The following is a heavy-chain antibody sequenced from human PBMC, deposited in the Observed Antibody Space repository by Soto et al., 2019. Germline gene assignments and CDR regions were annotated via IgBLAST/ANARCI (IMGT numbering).Heavy chain of an antibody. CDR2: IYWDDDK. V-gene: IGHV2-5*02. CDR3: AHRRRYCSGGSCYYDY. Sequence: SGPTLVNPTQTLTLTCTFSGFSLSTSGVGVGWIRQPPGKALEWLALIYWDDDKRYSPSLKSRLTITKDTSKNQVVLTMTNMDPVDTATYYRAHRRRYCSGGSCYYDYWGQGTLVTVSS. J-gene: IGHJ4*02. D-gene: IGHD2-15*01. CDR1: GFSLSTSGVG.